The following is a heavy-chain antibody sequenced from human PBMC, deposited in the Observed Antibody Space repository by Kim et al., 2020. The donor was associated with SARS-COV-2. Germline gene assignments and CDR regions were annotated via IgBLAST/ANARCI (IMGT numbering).Heavy chain of an antibody. CDR3: ARSTCMLTDALDI. D-gene: IGHD3-16*01. Sequence: ANSVTSPFTISRDNAENSLYLQMNALRAEDTSVYYCARSTCMLTDALDIWGQGTMVTVSS. V-gene: IGHV3-11*06. J-gene: IGHJ3*02.